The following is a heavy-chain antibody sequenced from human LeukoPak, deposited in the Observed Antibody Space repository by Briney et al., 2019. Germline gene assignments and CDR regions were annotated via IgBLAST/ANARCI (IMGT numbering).Heavy chain of an antibody. J-gene: IGHJ4*02. CDR1: GASISSSSYY. D-gene: IGHD3-22*01. CDR2: IYYSGST. V-gene: IGHV4-39*07. CDR3: ARDLIYYYDSSGYYSYGPFDY. Sequence: PSETLSLTCTVSGASISSSSYYWGWIRQPPGKGLEWIGSIYYSGSTYYSPSLKSRVTISVDTSKSQFSLKLSSVTAADTAVYYCARDLIYYYDSSGYYSYGPFDYWGQGTLVTVSS.